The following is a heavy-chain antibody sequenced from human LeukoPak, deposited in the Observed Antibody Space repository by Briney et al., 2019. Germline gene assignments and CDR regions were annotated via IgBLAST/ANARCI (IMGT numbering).Heavy chain of an antibody. V-gene: IGHV3-23*01. Sequence: GGSLRLSCAASGFTFSNYVMHWVRQAPGKGLEWVSLISGSGANTYYADSVKGRFTISRDNSKNTVYLQMNSLRAEDTAVYYCAKGSGYSNGDAIDCWGQGTLVTVSS. D-gene: IGHD5-18*01. CDR2: ISGSGANT. CDR3: AKGSGYSNGDAIDC. CDR1: GFTFSNYV. J-gene: IGHJ4*02.